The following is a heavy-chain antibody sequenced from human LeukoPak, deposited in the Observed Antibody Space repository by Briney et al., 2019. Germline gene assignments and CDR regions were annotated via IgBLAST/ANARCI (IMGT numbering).Heavy chain of an antibody. J-gene: IGHJ4*02. CDR2: ISSSSSYI. Sequence: PGGSLRLSCAASGFTFSSYSMNWVRQAPGKGLEWVSSISSSSSYIYYADSVKGRFTISRDNAKNSLYLQMNSLRAEDTAVYYCARVSIFGVADPLPDYWGQGTLVTVSS. V-gene: IGHV3-21*01. D-gene: IGHD3-3*01. CDR3: ARVSIFGVADPLPDY. CDR1: GFTFSSYS.